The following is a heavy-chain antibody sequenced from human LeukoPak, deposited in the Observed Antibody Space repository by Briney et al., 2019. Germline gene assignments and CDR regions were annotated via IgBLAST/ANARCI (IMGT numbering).Heavy chain of an antibody. D-gene: IGHD5-12*01. V-gene: IGHV4-59*01. CDR1: GGPMSSDY. Sequence: SETLSLTCTVSGGPMSSDYWSWIRQPPGKGLEWIGSIYYTGSTNYNPSLKSRVTISIDTSKDQFSLKLSSVTAADTAVYYCARGRWLRLPDSWGQGTPVTVSS. J-gene: IGHJ4*02. CDR3: ARGRWLRLPDS. CDR2: IYYTGST.